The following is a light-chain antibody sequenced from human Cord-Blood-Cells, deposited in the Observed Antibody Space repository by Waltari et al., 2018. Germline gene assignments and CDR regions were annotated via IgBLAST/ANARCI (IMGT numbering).Light chain of an antibody. CDR2: AAS. CDR1: QSISSY. V-gene: IGKV1-39*01. Sequence: DIPMTQSPSSLSASLRDRVTITCRATQSISSYLNWYHQKAGKDPKPLIYAASSLQSGVPSRFSGSGSGTDFTLTISSLQPEDFATYYCQQSYSTPYTFGQGTKLEIK. CDR3: QQSYSTPYT. J-gene: IGKJ2*01.